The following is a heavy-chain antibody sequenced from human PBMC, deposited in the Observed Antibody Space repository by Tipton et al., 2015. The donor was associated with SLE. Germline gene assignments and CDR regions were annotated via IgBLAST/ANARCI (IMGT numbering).Heavy chain of an antibody. Sequence: TLSLTCAVYGGSFSGYYLSWIRQPPGKGLEWIGEINHSGSTNYNPSLKSRVTISVDTSKNQFSLKLSSVTAADTAVYYCAREPVEGLRLRGDAFDIWGQGTMVTVSS. CDR3: AREPVEGLRLRGDAFDI. CDR1: GGSFSGYY. V-gene: IGHV4-34*01. D-gene: IGHD5-12*01. CDR2: INHSGST. J-gene: IGHJ3*02.